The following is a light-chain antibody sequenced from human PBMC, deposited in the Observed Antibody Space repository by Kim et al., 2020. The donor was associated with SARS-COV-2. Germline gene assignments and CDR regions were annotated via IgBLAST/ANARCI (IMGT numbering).Light chain of an antibody. CDR1: ALPKKY. CDR2: EDS. Sequence: SYELTQPPSVSVSPGQTASITCSGDALPKKYAYWYQQKSGQAPVLVIYEDSKRPSGIPERFSGSSSGKIATLTISGAQAEDETDYYCYSTDSSGNKRVFGGGTQLTVL. CDR3: YSTDSSGNKRV. J-gene: IGLJ2*01. V-gene: IGLV3-10*01.